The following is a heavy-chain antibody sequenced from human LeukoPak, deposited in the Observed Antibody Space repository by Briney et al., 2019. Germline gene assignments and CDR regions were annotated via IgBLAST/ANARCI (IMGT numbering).Heavy chain of an antibody. CDR2: ISTSSSYI. Sequence: PGGSLRLSCAASGFTFSSYDMNWVRQAPGKGLEWVSSISTSSSYIYYADSVKGRFTISRDNAKNSLYLQMNSLRAEDTAVYYCARDFFNPYYDSSGSKMWDAFDIWGQGTMVTVSS. D-gene: IGHD3-22*01. CDR3: ARDFFNPYYDSSGSKMWDAFDI. CDR1: GFTFSSYD. V-gene: IGHV3-21*01. J-gene: IGHJ3*02.